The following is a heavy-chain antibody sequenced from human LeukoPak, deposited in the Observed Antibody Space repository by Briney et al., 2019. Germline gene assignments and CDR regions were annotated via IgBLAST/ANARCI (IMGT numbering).Heavy chain of an antibody. J-gene: IGHJ4*02. CDR3: AKDPRAHYYGSGSYRRGSYFDY. D-gene: IGHD3-10*01. V-gene: IGHV3-30*02. CDR2: IRYDGSNK. Sequence: GGSLRLSCAASGFTFSNYGMHWVRQAPGKGLEWVAFIRYDGSNKYYADSVKGRFTISRDNSKNTLYLQMNSLRAEDTAVYYCAKDPRAHYYGSGSYRRGSYFDYWGQGTLVTVSS. CDR1: GFTFSNYG.